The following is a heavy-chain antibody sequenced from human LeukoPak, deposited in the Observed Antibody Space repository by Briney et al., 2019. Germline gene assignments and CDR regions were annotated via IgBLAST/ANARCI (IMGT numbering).Heavy chain of an antibody. V-gene: IGHV3-21*01. J-gene: IGHJ4*02. CDR1: GFTFSSYS. Sequence: PGGSLSLSCAASGFTFSSYSMNWVRQAPGKGLEWVSSISSSSSYIYYADSVKGRFTISRDNAKNSLYLQMNSLRAEDTAVYYCARDSGSSGWYSIYWGQGTLVTVSS. D-gene: IGHD6-19*01. CDR3: ARDSGSSGWYSIY. CDR2: ISSSSSYI.